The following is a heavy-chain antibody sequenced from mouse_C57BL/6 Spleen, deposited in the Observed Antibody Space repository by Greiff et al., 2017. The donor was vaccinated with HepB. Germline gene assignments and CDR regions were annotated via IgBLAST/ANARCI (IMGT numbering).Heavy chain of an antibody. J-gene: IGHJ3*01. V-gene: IGHV1-82*01. D-gene: IGHD2-4*01. CDR2: IYPGDGDT. Sequence: QVQLQQSGPELVKPGASVKISCKASGYAFSSSWMNWVKQRPGKGLEWIGRIYPGDGDTNYNGKFKGKATLTADKSSSTAYMQLSSLTSEDSAVYFCARSYYDYGLAYWGQGTLVTVSA. CDR1: GYAFSSSW. CDR3: ARSYYDYGLAY.